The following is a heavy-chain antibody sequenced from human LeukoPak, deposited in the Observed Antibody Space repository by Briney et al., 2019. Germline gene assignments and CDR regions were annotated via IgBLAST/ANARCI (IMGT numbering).Heavy chain of an antibody. CDR3: ARDSLNTAMAGNFDY. CDR1: GFTFSSYS. J-gene: IGHJ4*02. CDR2: ISSSSSYI. D-gene: IGHD5-18*01. Sequence: GGSLRLSCAASGFTFSSYSMDWVRPAPGKGLEWVSSISSSSSYIYYADSVKGRFAISRDNAKNSLYLQMNSLRAEDTAVYYCARDSLNTAMAGNFDYWGQGTLVTVSS. V-gene: IGHV3-21*01.